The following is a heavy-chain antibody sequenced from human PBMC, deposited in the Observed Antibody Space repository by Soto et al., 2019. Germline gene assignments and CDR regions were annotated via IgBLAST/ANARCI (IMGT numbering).Heavy chain of an antibody. V-gene: IGHV4-61*01. D-gene: IGHD6-19*01. CDR3: ARGWGIAVAANAFDI. CDR1: SRYVSSGSYH. Sequence: SEILSLTGTLNSRYVSSGSYHWRLIRQTPGKGLEWIGYIYYSGSTNYNPSLKSRVTISVDTSRNQFSLKLSSVTAADTAVYYCARGWGIAVAANAFDIWGQGTMVT. CDR2: IYYSGST. J-gene: IGHJ3*02.